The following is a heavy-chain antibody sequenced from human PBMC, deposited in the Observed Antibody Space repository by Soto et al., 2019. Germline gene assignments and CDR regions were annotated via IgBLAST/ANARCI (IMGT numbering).Heavy chain of an antibody. J-gene: IGHJ6*02. CDR2: IGSSEIYT. CDR3: ARDQVGMDV. Sequence: EVQLVESGGGLVKPGGSLRLSCAGSGFTFSSYKINWVRQAPGKGLEWVSSIGSSEIYTYYADSLKGRLIISRDNANNSVYLQINSRRAEDTAVYYCARDQVGMDVWGQGTPVTVSS. V-gene: IGHV3-21*02. CDR1: GFTFSSYK.